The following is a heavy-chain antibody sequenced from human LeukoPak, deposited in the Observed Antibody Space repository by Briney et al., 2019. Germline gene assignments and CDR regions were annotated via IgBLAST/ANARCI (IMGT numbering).Heavy chain of an antibody. CDR3: AREHIVVVPAARPDYYYYGMDV. D-gene: IGHD2-2*02. CDR1: GFTFSSYW. CDR2: IKQDGSEK. V-gene: IGHV3-7*01. J-gene: IGHJ6*02. Sequence: GGSLRLSCAASGFTFSSYWMSWVRQAPGKGLECVANIKQDGSEKYYVDSVKGRFTISRDNAKNSLYLQMNSLRAEDTAVYYCAREHIVVVPAARPDYYYYGMDVWGQGTTVTVSS.